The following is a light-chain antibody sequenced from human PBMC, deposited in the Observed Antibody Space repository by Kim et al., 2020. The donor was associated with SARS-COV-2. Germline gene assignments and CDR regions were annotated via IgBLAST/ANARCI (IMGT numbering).Light chain of an antibody. J-gene: IGKJ4*01. CDR2: KAS. Sequence: AYVGDRVTITGRASPSISTWLAWYQQKPGKAPKLLIYKASNLQSGVPSRFSGSASGTEFTLTIDSLQPDDFATYYCQQYDTDSTFGGGTKVDIK. CDR1: PSISTW. V-gene: IGKV1-5*03. CDR3: QQYDTDST.